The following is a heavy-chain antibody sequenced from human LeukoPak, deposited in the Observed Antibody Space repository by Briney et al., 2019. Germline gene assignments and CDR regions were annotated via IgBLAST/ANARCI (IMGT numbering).Heavy chain of an antibody. CDR1: NYMFTRYG. CDR2: ISGSTGNT. V-gene: IGHV1-18*01. D-gene: IGHD1-26*01. J-gene: IGHJ4*02. Sequence: ASVKVSCRASNYMFTRYGMSWVRQAPGQGPEWVGWISGSTGNTNYAQKFQGRVTMSIDTSTSTTYMELRSLRFDDTAVYYCARSGRGTYYYFDLWGQGTLVSVSS. CDR3: ARSGRGTYYYFDL.